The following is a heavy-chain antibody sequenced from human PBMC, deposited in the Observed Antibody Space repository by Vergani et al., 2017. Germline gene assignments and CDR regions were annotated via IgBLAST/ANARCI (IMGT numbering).Heavy chain of an antibody. CDR3: AGHSTVEWLVKLGWIDP. Sequence: QVQLQESGPGLVKPSETLSLTCTVSGYSISSGYYWGWIRQPPGKGREWIGSIYHSGSTYYNPSLKSRVTISVDTSKNQFSLKLSSVTAADRAVYFCAGHSTVEWLVKLGWIDPWGQGILVTVSS. V-gene: IGHV4-38-2*02. CDR2: IYHSGST. CDR1: GYSISSGYY. D-gene: IGHD6-19*01. J-gene: IGHJ5*02.